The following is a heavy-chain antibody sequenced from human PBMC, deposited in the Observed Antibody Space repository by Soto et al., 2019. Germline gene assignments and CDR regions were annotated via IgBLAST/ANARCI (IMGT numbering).Heavy chain of an antibody. V-gene: IGHV3-23*01. Sequence: QPGGSLRLCCAPSGFTFTSYSMSWVRQAQGKGLEWVSAISGSGGSTYYADSVKGRFTISRDNSKNTLYRQINSLRAEETAVYYCAKPPRSSGYSWFDPWGQGTLVTVSS. J-gene: IGHJ5*02. CDR1: GFTFTSYS. CDR2: ISGSGGST. D-gene: IGHD3-22*01. CDR3: AKPPRSSGYSWFDP.